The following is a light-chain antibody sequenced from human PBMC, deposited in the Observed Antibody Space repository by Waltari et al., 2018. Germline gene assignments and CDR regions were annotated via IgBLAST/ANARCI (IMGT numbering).Light chain of an antibody. CDR3: QQYQSFPWT. CDR1: QSVLFTPTNKIY. Sequence: DIVMTQSPDSLAVSLGERATINCKSSQSVLFTPTNKIYLAWYQQKPRQPPKLLIYWASTRESGVPDRFSGSVSGTDFTLTISSLQAEDVAVYYCQQYQSFPWTFGQGTKVEIK. CDR2: WAS. V-gene: IGKV4-1*01. J-gene: IGKJ1*01.